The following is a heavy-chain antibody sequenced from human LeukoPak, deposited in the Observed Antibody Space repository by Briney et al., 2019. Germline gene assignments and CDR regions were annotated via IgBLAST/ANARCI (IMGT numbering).Heavy chain of an antibody. J-gene: IGHJ4*02. CDR1: GFTFSSYG. V-gene: IGHV3-21*01. CDR3: ARSEHSSSSFDY. D-gene: IGHD6-6*01. CDR2: ISSSSTHI. Sequence: GGSLRLSCAASGFTFSSYGMHWVRQAPGKGLEWVSYISSSSTHIYHADSVKGRFTISRDNARNSLYLQMNSLRAEDTAIYYCARSEHSSSSFDYWGQGTLVTVSS.